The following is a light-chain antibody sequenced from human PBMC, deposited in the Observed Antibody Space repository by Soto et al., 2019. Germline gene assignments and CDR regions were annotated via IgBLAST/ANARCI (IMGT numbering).Light chain of an antibody. CDR3: QQYNSQSWT. Sequence: DIQMTQSPSTLSGSVGDRVTITCRASQTISSWLAWYQQKPGKAPKLLIYKASTLKSGVPSRFSGSGSGTEFTLTISSLHPDDFAIYYCQQYNSQSWTFGQGTKVDNK. CDR2: KAS. CDR1: QTISSW. V-gene: IGKV1-5*03. J-gene: IGKJ1*01.